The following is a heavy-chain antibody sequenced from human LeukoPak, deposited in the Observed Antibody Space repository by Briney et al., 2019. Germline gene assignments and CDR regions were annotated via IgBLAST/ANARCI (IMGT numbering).Heavy chain of an antibody. CDR2: INEAGVEK. D-gene: IGHD3-10*01. CDR1: EFTFSSYW. CDR3: ARELSRTGAFDY. V-gene: IGHV3-7*03. J-gene: IGHJ4*02. Sequence: GGSLSLSCEASEFTFSSYWMHWVRQPPGKGLEWVANINEAGVEKYHVDSVKGRFTIFRDNAKNSLYLQMNNLRAEDTAVYYCARELSRTGAFDYWGQGTLVTVSS.